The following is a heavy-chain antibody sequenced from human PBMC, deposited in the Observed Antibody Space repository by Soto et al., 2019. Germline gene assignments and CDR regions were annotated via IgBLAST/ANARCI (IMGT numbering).Heavy chain of an antibody. CDR1: GGSISSYY. V-gene: IGHV4-59*01. CDR3: ARDGSGSYLGGYFDL. Sequence: QVQLQESGPGLVKPSETLSLTCTVSGGSISSYYWSWIRQPPGKGLEWIGYIYYSGSTNYNPSLKSQVPISVEPPKNQFSWKLGSVPAADRAVYYCARDGSGSYLGGYFDLWGRGTLVLVSS. CDR2: IYYSGST. J-gene: IGHJ2*01. D-gene: IGHD1-26*01.